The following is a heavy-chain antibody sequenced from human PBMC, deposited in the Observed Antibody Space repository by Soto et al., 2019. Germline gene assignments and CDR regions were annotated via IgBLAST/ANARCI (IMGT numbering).Heavy chain of an antibody. CDR1: GYSFAGYW. V-gene: IGHV5-10-1*01. CDR2: IDPSDSQT. D-gene: IGHD3-22*01. Sequence: GESLKISCKGSGYSFAGYWITWVRQKPGKGLEWMGRIDPSDSQTYYSPSFRGHVTISVTKSITTVFLQWSSLRALDTAMYYCARQIYDSDTGPNFQYYFDSWGQGTPVTVSS. CDR3: ARQIYDSDTGPNFQYYFDS. J-gene: IGHJ4*02.